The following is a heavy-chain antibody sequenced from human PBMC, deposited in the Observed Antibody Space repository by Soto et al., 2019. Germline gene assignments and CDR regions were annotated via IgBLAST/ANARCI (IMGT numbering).Heavy chain of an antibody. D-gene: IGHD6-19*01. CDR2: IWYDGSNK. V-gene: IGHV3-33*01. J-gene: IGHJ4*02. CDR1: GFTFSSYG. CDR3: ARGHNSSGWYYFDY. Sequence: GGSLRLSCAASGFTFSSYGMHWVRQAPGKGLEWVAVIWYDGSNKYYADSVKGRFTISRDNSKNTLYLQMNSLRAEDTAVYYCARGHNSSGWYYFDYWGQGTLVTVSS.